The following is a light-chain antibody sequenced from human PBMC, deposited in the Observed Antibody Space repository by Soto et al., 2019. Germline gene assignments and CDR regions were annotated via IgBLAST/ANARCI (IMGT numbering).Light chain of an antibody. V-gene: IGLV2-14*01. J-gene: IGLJ1*01. CDR3: SSYTGSSTLV. CDR2: EVS. Sequence: QSALTQPASVSGSPGQSITISCTGTSNDVGGYNYVSWYQQAPGKVPQLMIFEVSNRPSGVSNRFSGSKSANTASLTISGLQAEDEADYYCSSYTGSSTLVFGTGTKVTVL. CDR1: SNDVGGYNY.